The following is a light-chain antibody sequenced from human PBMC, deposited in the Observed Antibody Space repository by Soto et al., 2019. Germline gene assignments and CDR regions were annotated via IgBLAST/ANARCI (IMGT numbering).Light chain of an antibody. J-gene: IGLJ2*01. CDR2: KDS. V-gene: IGLV3-27*01. Sequence: SYELTQPSSVSVSPGQTARITCSGDVLAKKYARWFQQKPGQAPVLVIYKDSERPSGIPERFSGSSSGTTVTLTISGAQVEDEADYYCYSAAVHVVFGGGTKLTVL. CDR3: YSAAVHVV. CDR1: VLAKKY.